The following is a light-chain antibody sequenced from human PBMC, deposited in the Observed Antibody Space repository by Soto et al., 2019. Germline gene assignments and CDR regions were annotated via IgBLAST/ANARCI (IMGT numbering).Light chain of an antibody. CDR2: GAS. Sequence: EIVLTQSPGTLSLSPGERATLSCRASQSVSNNYLAWYQQKPGRAPRLLIYGASTRAAGIPDSFSGSVSGTDFTLTIRRLEPEDFAVYFCQQYGSSPWTFGQGTKVEIK. CDR3: QQYGSSPWT. J-gene: IGKJ1*01. V-gene: IGKV3-20*01. CDR1: QSVSNNY.